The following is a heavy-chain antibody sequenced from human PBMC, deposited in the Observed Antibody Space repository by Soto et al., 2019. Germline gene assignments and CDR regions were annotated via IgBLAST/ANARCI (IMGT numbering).Heavy chain of an antibody. CDR3: TTGSYCSGGSCYFAAAFDI. Sequence: EVQLVESGGGLVKPGGSLRLSCAASGFTFSNAWMSWVRQAPGKGLEWVGRIKSKTDGGTTDYAAPVKGRVTISRDDSKNTLYLQMNSLKTEDTAVYYCTTGSYCSGGSCYFAAAFDIWGQGTMVTVSS. V-gene: IGHV3-15*01. CDR1: GFTFSNAW. D-gene: IGHD2-15*01. CDR2: IKSKTDGGTT. J-gene: IGHJ3*02.